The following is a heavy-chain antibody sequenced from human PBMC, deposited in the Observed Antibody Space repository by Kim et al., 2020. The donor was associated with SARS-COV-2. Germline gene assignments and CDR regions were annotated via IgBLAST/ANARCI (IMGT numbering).Heavy chain of an antibody. Sequence: TNYADCVKGRFTIAGDNAKDSLYLQMNSRRAEDTAVYYWARSDYGDYFDYWGQGTLVTVSS. CDR3: ARSDYGDYFDY. V-gene: IGHV3-11*03. CDR2: T. D-gene: IGHD4-17*01. J-gene: IGHJ4*02.